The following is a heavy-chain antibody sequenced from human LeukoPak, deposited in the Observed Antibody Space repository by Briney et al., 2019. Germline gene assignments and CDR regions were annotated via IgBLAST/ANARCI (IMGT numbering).Heavy chain of an antibody. Sequence: GGSLRLSCAASGFTFSSYAMHWVRQAPGKGLEWVAVISYDGSNKYYAASVRGRFTISRDNSKNSLYLHVDSLRVEDTAMYYCARSEWLQFPLDYWGQGTLVTVSS. CDR3: ARSEWLQFPLDY. CDR1: GFTFSSYA. V-gene: IGHV3-30-3*01. CDR2: ISYDGSNK. J-gene: IGHJ4*02. D-gene: IGHD5-24*01.